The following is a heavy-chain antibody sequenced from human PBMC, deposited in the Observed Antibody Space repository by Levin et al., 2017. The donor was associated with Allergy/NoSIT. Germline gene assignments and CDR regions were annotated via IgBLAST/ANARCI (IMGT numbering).Heavy chain of an antibody. CDR2: ISWNSGSI. CDR1: GFTFDDYA. D-gene: IGHD4-17*01. J-gene: IGHJ3*02. V-gene: IGHV3-9*01. Sequence: SLKISCAASGFTFDDYAMHWVRQAPGKGLEWVSGISWNSGSIGYADSVKGRFTISRDNAKNSLYLQMNSLRAEDTALYYCAKDDYGDYVSLGAFDIWGQGTMVTVSS. CDR3: AKDDYGDYVSLGAFDI.